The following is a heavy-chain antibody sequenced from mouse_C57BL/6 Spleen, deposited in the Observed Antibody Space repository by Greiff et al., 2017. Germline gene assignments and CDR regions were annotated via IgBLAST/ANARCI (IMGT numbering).Heavy chain of an antibody. D-gene: IGHD2-4*01. J-gene: IGHJ1*03. CDR1: GFTFSDYY. CDR2: INYDGSRT. V-gene: IGHV5-16*01. Sequence: EVNVVESEGGLVQPGSSMKLSCTASGFTFSDYYMAWVRQVPEKGLEWVANINYDGSRTYYLDALKSRFIISRDNAKNILYLQMSSLKSEDTATYYCARDPRYDYDDAPCCYFDVWGTGTTVTVSS. CDR3: ARDPRYDYDDAPCCYFDV.